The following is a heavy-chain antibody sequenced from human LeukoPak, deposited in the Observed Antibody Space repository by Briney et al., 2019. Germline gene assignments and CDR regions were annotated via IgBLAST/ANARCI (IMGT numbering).Heavy chain of an antibody. CDR2: INHSGST. CDR1: GGSFSGYY. CDR3: ARGYSSGLVVG. J-gene: IGHJ4*02. Sequence: PETLSLTCAVYGGSFSGYYWSWIRQPPGKGLEWIGEINHSGSTNYNPSLKSRVTISVDTSKNQFSLKLSSVTAADTAVYYCARGYSSGLVVGWGQGTLVTVSS. V-gene: IGHV4-34*01. D-gene: IGHD6-25*01.